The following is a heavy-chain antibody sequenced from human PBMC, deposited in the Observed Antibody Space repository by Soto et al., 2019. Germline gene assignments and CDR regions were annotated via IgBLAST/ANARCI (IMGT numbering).Heavy chain of an antibody. CDR2: IRFDGSNI. J-gene: IGHJ4*02. CDR1: GSIFRGYG. D-gene: IGHD2-15*01. Sequence: QVLLVESGGGVVQPGRSLRLSCAASGSIFRGYGMHWVRQAPGKGLEWVAVIRFDGSNINYADFVMGRFTISRDNSKSTLYLEMNSLRVEDTAVYYCARDGVGATAFWGYLDYWGQGTLVTVSS. V-gene: IGHV3-33*01. CDR3: ARDGVGATAFWGYLDY.